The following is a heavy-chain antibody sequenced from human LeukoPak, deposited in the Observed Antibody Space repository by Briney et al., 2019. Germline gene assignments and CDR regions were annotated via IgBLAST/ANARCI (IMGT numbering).Heavy chain of an antibody. J-gene: IGHJ3*02. CDR1: GYILTGHG. CDR3: ARDSTRCRSTSCYQNDPFDI. D-gene: IGHD2-2*01. Sequence: ASVKVSCKASGYILTGHGVSWVRQAPGQGLEWMGWISAENGNTNYAQKFQGGLTMATDTSTNTASMELRSLRSDDTAVYYCARDSTRCRSTSCYQNDPFDIWGQGTMVTVSS. V-gene: IGHV1-18*01. CDR2: ISAENGNT.